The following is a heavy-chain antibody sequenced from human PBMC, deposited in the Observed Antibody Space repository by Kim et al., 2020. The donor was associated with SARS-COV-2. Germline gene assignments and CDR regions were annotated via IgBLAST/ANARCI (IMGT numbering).Heavy chain of an antibody. Sequence: YSADSQKGRFTISRDNTKNSLYLQMNSLRAEDTAVYYCAKFCTSASCFIDSWGQGTLVTVSS. V-gene: IGHV3-11*01. CDR3: AKFCTSASCFIDS. J-gene: IGHJ4*02. D-gene: IGHD2-2*01.